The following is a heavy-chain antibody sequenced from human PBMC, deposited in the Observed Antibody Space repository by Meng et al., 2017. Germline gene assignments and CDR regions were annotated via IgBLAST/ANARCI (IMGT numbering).Heavy chain of an antibody. J-gene: IGHJ6*02. CDR2: INHSGST. V-gene: IGHV4-34*01. Sequence: LHKCGVGLLTPTDTLSLRCAFYGGSFSGYYWSWIRPPPGKGLGWIGEINHSGSTNYNPSLKSRVTISVDTSKNQFSLKLSSVTAADTAVYYCARLRVVAAGINYYYGMDVWGQGTTVTVSS. D-gene: IGHD2-2*02. CDR3: ARLRVVAAGINYYYGMDV. CDR1: GGSFSGYY.